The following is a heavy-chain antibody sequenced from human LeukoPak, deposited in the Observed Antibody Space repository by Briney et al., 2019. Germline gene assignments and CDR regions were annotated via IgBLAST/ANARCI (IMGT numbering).Heavy chain of an antibody. D-gene: IGHD3-9*01. CDR1: GFTFSSYE. CDR2: ISSSSSYI. J-gene: IGHJ4*02. CDR3: AKYYDILTGYWGFDY. Sequence: PGGSLRLSCAASGFTFSSYEMNWVRQAPGKGLEWVSSISSSSSYIYYADSVKGRFTISRDNAKNSLYLQMNSLRAEDTAVYYCAKYYDILTGYWGFDYWGQGTLVTVSS. V-gene: IGHV3-21*01.